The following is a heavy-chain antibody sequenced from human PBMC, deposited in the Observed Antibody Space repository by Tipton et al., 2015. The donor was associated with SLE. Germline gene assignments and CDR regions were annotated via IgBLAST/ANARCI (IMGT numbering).Heavy chain of an antibody. CDR1: RGSISSGDYY. CDR3: ARGRIAAAATNYYYYMDV. CDR2: IYYSGST. J-gene: IGHJ6*03. D-gene: IGHD6-13*01. V-gene: IGHV4-30-4*01. Sequence: TLSLTCTVSRGSISSGDYYWSWIRQPPGKGLEWIGYIYYSGSTYYNPSRESRVTISVDTSKNQFSLKLSSVTAADTAVYYCARGRIAAAATNYYYYMDVWGKGATVTVSS.